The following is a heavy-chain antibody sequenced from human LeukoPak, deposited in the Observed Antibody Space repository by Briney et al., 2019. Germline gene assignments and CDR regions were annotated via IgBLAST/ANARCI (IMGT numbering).Heavy chain of an antibody. CDR2: ISSSGSTI. CDR3: ARDHMVRGVIITRDYFDY. V-gene: IGHV3-11*04. J-gene: IGHJ4*02. CDR1: GFTFSDYY. D-gene: IGHD3-10*01. Sequence: GGSLRLSCAASGFTFSDYYMSWIRQAPGKGLEWVSYISSSGSTIYYADSVKGRFTISRDNAKNSLYLQMNSLRAEDTAVYYCARDHMVRGVIITRDYFDYWGQGTLVTVSS.